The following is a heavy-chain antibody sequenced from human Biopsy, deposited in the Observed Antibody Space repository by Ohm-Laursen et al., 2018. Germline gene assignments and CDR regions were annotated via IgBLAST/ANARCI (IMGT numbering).Heavy chain of an antibody. D-gene: IGHD2-15*01. J-gene: IGHJ4*02. CDR2: ISNSGNT. Sequence: SDTLSLTCTVSGDSINSSYWSWIRQPPGKGLEWIGFISNSGNTNYNPSLKSRVTISVDTSKNQISLRLASVTVADTAVFYCARRGSGGRSFDYWGQGSLVTVSS. CDR1: GDSINSSY. V-gene: IGHV4-59*08. CDR3: ARRGSGGRSFDY.